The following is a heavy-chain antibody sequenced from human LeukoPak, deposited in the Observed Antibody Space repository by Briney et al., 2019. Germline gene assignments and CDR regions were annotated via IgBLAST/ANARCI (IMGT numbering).Heavy chain of an antibody. D-gene: IGHD6-13*01. CDR2: IYSGGNT. Sequence: GGSLRLSCAASGFTVSRNYMSWVRQAPGKGLEWVSLIYSGGNTYYSDRVKGRFTISRDNSKNTLFLQMNSLRAEDTAVYYCARGPSSQYLVHHVAFDIWGQGTMVTVSS. CDR3: ARGPSSQYLVHHVAFDI. CDR1: GFTVSRNY. V-gene: IGHV3-53*01. J-gene: IGHJ3*02.